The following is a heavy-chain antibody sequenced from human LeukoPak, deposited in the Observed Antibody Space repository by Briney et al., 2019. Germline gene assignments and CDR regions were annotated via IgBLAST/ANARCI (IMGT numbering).Heavy chain of an antibody. V-gene: IGHV4-59*08. CDR3: ARQQYYYDNSGSWFYYYGMDV. CDR1: GGSISGYF. D-gene: IGHD3-22*01. CDR2: IYYSGST. Sequence: PSVTLSLTCTVSGGSISGYFWSWIRQPPGKGLEWIGYIYYSGSTNYNPSLKSRVTISVDTSKNQFSLKLSSVTAADTALYYCARQQYYYDNSGSWFYYYGMDVWGPGTTVTVSS. J-gene: IGHJ6*02.